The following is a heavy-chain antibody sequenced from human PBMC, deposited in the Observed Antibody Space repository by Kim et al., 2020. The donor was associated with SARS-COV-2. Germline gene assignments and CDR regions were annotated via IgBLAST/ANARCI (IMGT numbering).Heavy chain of an antibody. Sequence: GGSLRLSCAASGFTFSNAWMSWVRQAPGKGLEWVGRIKSKTDGGTTDYAAPVKGRFTISRDDSKNTLYLQMNSLKTEDTAVYYCTTDPLAHHYDYVWGSYRAFDYWGQGTLVTVSS. CDR1: GFTFSNAW. CDR2: IKSKTDGGTT. V-gene: IGHV3-15*01. D-gene: IGHD3-16*02. CDR3: TTDPLAHHYDYVWGSYRAFDY. J-gene: IGHJ4*02.